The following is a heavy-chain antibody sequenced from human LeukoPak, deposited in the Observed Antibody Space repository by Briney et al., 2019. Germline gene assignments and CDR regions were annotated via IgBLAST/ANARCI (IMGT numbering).Heavy chain of an antibody. V-gene: IGHV3-74*01. CDR3: ARDRDCYDSRDAFDI. J-gene: IGHJ3*02. Sequence: GGSLRLSCAASGFTFSSYWMHWVRHAPGKGLVWVSRINSDGSSTSYADSVKGRFTISRDNAKNTLYLQMNSLRAEDTAVYYCARDRDCYDSRDAFDIWGQGTMVTVSS. D-gene: IGHD3-22*01. CDR1: GFTFSSYW. CDR2: INSDGSST.